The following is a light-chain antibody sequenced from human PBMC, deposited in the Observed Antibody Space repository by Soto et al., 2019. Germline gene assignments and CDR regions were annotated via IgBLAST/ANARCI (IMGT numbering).Light chain of an antibody. CDR1: SSDVGGYNY. J-gene: IGLJ1*01. CDR3: SSYTSSSTA. V-gene: IGLV2-14*01. CDR2: DVS. Sequence: QSVLTQPASLSVSPGQSITISCTGTSSDVGGYNYVSWYQQHPGKAPKLMIYDVSNRPSGVSNRFSGSKSGNTASLTISGLQAEDEADYYCSSYTSSSTAFGTGTKSPS.